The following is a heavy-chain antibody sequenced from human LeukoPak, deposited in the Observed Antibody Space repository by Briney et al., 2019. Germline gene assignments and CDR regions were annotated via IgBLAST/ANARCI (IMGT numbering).Heavy chain of an antibody. J-gene: IGHJ6*03. CDR1: GGTFSSYT. D-gene: IGHD6-13*01. CDR2: IIPILGIA. Sequence: SVKVSCKASGGTFSSYTISWVRQAPGQGLEWMGRIIPILGIANYAQKFQGRVTITADKSTSTAYMELSSLRSEDTAAYYCARDRKVAAATYYYYYMDVWGKGTTVTVSS. CDR3: ARDRKVAAATYYYYYMDV. V-gene: IGHV1-69*04.